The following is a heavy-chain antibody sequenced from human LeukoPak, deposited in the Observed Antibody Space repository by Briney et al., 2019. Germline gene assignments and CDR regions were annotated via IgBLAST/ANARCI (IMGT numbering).Heavy chain of an antibody. V-gene: IGHV1-8*03. Sequence: ASVKVSCKASGYTFTSYDINWVRQATGQGLEWMGWMNPNSGNTGYAQKFQGRVTITRNTSISTAYMELSSLRSEDTAVYYCARGRAHYYDFWSGYYPDAFDIWGQGTMVTVSS. D-gene: IGHD3-3*01. CDR2: MNPNSGNT. CDR1: GYTFTSYD. J-gene: IGHJ3*02. CDR3: ARGRAHYYDFWSGYYPDAFDI.